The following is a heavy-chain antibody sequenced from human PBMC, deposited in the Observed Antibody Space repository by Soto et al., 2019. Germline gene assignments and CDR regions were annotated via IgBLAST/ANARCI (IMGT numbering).Heavy chain of an antibody. CDR3: ARDPNNSSSWWLDP. D-gene: IGHD6-6*01. V-gene: IGHV3-11*06. Sequence: QVQLVESGGGLVKPGGSLRLSCAGSGFTFSDYYMTWIRQAPGKGLEWVSYISYGSSYTNYADSVKGGFNISRDNAKNPLFLKLTNLRTQATGVNFCARDPNNSSSWWLDPWGRGALVTVSS. CDR2: ISYGSSYT. CDR1: GFTFSDYY. J-gene: IGHJ5*02.